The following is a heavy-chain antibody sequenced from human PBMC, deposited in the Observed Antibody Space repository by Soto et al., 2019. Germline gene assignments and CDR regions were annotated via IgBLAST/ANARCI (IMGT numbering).Heavy chain of an antibody. V-gene: IGHV3-9*01. CDR3: VRDDAFDL. Sequence: EVQLVESGGGLVQPGRSLRLSCAASGFTFDAYPMHWVRQAPGKGLEWVAGLAWDGGSIEYVDSVEGRFTISRDNAKNSLYLQMSSLRDADTALYYCVRDDAFDLWGQGTQVTVSS. CDR2: LAWDGGSI. J-gene: IGHJ3*01. CDR1: GFTFDAYP.